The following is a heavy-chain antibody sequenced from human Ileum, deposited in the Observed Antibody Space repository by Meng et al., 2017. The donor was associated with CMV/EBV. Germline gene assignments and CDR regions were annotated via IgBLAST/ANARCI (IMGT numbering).Heavy chain of an antibody. CDR2: ITWDGSGI. CDR1: GFTFDDYT. Sequence: GGSLRLSCAASGFTFDDYTMHWVRQAPGKGLEWVSLITWDGSGIYHADSVKGRFTVSRDNSKNSLYLQMNSLRNEDTALYYCAKDIIRRGAPWTNPFDSRGPGTLVTVSS. V-gene: IGHV3-43*01. CDR3: AKDIIRRGAPWTNPFDS. D-gene: IGHD1/OR15-1a*01. J-gene: IGHJ4*02.